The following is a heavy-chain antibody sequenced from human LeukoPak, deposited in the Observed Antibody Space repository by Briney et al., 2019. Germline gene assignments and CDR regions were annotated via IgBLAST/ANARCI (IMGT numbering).Heavy chain of an antibody. J-gene: IGHJ4*02. CDR1: GVSINSAEYY. D-gene: IGHD3-22*01. V-gene: IGHV4-30-4*01. Sequence: SETLSLTCTVSGVSINSAEYYWSWLRQPPGKGLEWIGYVYNSGSTYVNPSLQSRLSLSVDMSKNQFSLKLSSVTAADTAVYYCARGRGDSSGSIAPFDYWGQGTLVTVSS. CDR3: ARGRGDSSGSIAPFDY. CDR2: VYNSGST.